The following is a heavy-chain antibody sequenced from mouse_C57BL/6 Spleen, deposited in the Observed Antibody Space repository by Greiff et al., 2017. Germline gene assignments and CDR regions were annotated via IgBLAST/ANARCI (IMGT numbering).Heavy chain of an antibody. D-gene: IGHD1-1*01. CDR1: GYTFTDYE. V-gene: IGHV1-15*01. CDR3: TIGSSYWYFDV. J-gene: IGHJ1*03. Sequence: QVQLQQSGAELVRPGASVTLSCKASGYTFTDYEMHWVKQTPVHGLEWIGAIDPETGGTAYNQKFKGKAILTADKSSSTAYMELRSLTSEDSAVYYCTIGSSYWYFDVWGTGTTVTVSS. CDR2: IDPETGGT.